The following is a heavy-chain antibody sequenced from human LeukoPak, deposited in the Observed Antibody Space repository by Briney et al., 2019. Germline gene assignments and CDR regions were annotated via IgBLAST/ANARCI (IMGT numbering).Heavy chain of an antibody. CDR2: MNPNSGNT. V-gene: IGHV1-8*01. J-gene: IGHJ4*02. CDR3: ARGTAYYGSGSSFDY. CDR1: GYTFTSYD. Sequence: ASVKVSCKASGYTFTSYDINCVRQATGQGVEWMGWMNPNSGNTGYAQKFQGRVTMTRNTSISTAYMGLSSLGSEDTAVYYCARGTAYYGSGSSFDYWGQGTLVTVSS. D-gene: IGHD3-10*01.